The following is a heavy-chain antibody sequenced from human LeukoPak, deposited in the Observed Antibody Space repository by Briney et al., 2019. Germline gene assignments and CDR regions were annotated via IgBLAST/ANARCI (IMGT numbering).Heavy chain of an antibody. CDR3: ARGSGSYYNRYYFDY. Sequence: PSETLSLTCTVSGGSISSYYWSWIRQPPGKGLEWIGYIYYSGSTNYNPSLKSRVTISADTSKNQFSLKLSSVTAADTAVYYCARGSGSYYNRYYFDYWGQGTLVTVSS. V-gene: IGHV4-59*08. CDR2: IYYSGST. J-gene: IGHJ4*02. D-gene: IGHD3-10*01. CDR1: GGSISSYY.